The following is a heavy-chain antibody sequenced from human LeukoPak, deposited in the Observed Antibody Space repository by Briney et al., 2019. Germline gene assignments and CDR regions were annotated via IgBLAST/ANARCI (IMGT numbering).Heavy chain of an antibody. CDR1: GFTFSSYG. V-gene: IGHV3-30*18. CDR3: AKLLYDSSGYTDY. J-gene: IGHJ4*02. CDR2: ISYDGSNK. D-gene: IGHD3-22*01. Sequence: GGSLRLSCAASGFTFSSYGMHWVRQALGKGLEWVAVISYDGSNKYYADSVKGRFTISRDNSKNTLYLQMNSLRAEDTAVYYCAKLLYDSSGYTDYWGQGTLVTVSS.